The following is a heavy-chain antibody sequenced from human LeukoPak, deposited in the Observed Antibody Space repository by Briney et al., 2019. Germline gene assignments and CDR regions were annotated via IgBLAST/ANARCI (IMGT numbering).Heavy chain of an antibody. D-gene: IGHD1-26*01. CDR3: AKHMRATNTYSFFGLDV. Sequence: PLRLSCAATGFTFKDYGMHWVRQPPGKGLEWVSSINWNGAGTDYADSVKGRFTISRDNAKKSLYLQLSSLRPEDTALYYCAKHMRATNTYSFFGLDVWGQGTTVTVSS. CDR1: GFTFKDYG. J-gene: IGHJ6*02. CDR2: INWNGAGT. V-gene: IGHV3-9*01.